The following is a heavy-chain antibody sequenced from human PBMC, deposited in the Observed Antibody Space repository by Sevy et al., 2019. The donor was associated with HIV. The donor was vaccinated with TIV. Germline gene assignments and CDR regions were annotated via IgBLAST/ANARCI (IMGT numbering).Heavy chain of an antibody. J-gene: IGHJ6*02. CDR2: ISVSGDFT. V-gene: IGHV3-23*01. CDR1: GFTFSNYA. Sequence: GGSLRLSCADSGFTFSNYAMAWVRQAPGKGLEWVSAISVSGDFTYYADSVRGRFTVSRDKSKNTLFLQMNSLRAEDTAVYYCAREVVLIGGVIVSYGMDVWGQGTTVTVSS. CDR3: AREVVLIGGVIVSYGMDV. D-gene: IGHD3-16*02.